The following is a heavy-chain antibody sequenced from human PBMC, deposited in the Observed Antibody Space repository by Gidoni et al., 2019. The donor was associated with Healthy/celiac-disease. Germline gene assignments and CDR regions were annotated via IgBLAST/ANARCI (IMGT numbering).Heavy chain of an antibody. V-gene: IGHV1-18*04. CDR3: ARVRSSGSYCI. J-gene: IGHJ4*02. Sequence: YGISWVRQAPGQGLEWMGWISAYNGNTNYAQKLQGRVTMTTDTSTSTAYMELRSLRSDDTAVYYCARVRSSGSYCIWGQGTLVTVSS. CDR1: YG. CDR2: ISAYNGNT. D-gene: IGHD1-26*01.